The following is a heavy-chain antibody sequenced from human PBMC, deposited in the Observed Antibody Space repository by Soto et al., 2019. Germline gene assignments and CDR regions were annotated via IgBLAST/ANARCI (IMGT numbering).Heavy chain of an antibody. D-gene: IGHD2-2*02. Sequence: ASVKGPCKASGYTFTSYGISWVRQAPGQGLEWMGWIGAYNGNTNYAQKLQGRVTMTTDTSTSTAYMELRSLRSDDTAVYFCARVACSSTSCYKISVYYGMHVWG. V-gene: IGHV1-18*04. CDR2: IGAYNGNT. J-gene: IGHJ6*02. CDR1: GYTFTSYG. CDR3: ARVACSSTSCYKISVYYGMHV.